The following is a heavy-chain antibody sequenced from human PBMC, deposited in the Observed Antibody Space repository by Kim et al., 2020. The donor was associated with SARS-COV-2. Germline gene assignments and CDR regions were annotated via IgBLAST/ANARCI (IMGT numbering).Heavy chain of an antibody. V-gene: IGHV5-10-1*01. D-gene: IGHD6-13*01. Sequence: SFQGHVTISADKSISTAYLQWSSLKASDTAMYYCARQAAGIYYYYGMDVWGQGTTVTVSS. J-gene: IGHJ6*02. CDR3: ARQAAGIYYYYGMDV.